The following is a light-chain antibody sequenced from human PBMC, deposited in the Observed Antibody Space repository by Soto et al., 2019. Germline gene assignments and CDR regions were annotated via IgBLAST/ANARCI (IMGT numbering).Light chain of an antibody. CDR1: TGAVSSGHY. CDR3: LLSYSGARV. J-gene: IGLJ3*02. V-gene: IGLV7-46*01. Sequence: QAVVTQEPSLTVSPGGTVTLTCGSNTGAVSSGHYPFWFQRKPGQAPRTLIYDTNNRQSWTPARFSGSLLGGQAALTLSGAQPEDEAEYYCLLSYSGARVFGGGPKVTVL. CDR2: DTN.